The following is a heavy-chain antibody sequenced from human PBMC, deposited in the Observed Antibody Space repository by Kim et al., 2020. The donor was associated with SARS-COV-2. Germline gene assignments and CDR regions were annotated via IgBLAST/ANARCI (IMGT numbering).Heavy chain of an antibody. Sequence: GGSLRLSCAASGFTFSNYVMSWVRQGPGKGLEWVSAVSGSGGTTQYADSVRGRFTISRDNSKNTLYLQMNNLRDDDTAIYYCAKDLEGDDSCSWSWVRGTLVTVCS. CDR1: GFTFSNYV. CDR3: AKDLEGDDSCSWS. J-gene: IGHJ5*02. V-gene: IGHV3-23*01. D-gene: IGHD6-13*01. CDR2: VSGSGGTT.